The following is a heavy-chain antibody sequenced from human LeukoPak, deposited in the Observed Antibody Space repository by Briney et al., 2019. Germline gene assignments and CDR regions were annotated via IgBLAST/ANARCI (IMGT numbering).Heavy chain of an antibody. J-gene: IGHJ6*02. CDR1: GFTFTSSA. CDR3: AAGFAPEGYYYYGMDV. Sequence: SVKVSCKAPGFTFTSSAMQWVRQARGQRLEWIGWIVVGSGNTNYAQKFQERVTITRDMSTSTAYMELSSLSSEDTAVYYCAAGFAPEGYYYYGMDVWGQGTTVTDSS. D-gene: IGHD3-10*01. V-gene: IGHV1-58*02. CDR2: IVVGSGNT.